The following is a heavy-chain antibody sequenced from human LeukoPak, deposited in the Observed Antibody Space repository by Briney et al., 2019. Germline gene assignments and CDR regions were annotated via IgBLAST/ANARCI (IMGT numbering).Heavy chain of an antibody. CDR1: GGSFSGYY. J-gene: IGHJ4*02. CDR3: ARVTGYMIEDYFDY. V-gene: IGHV4-34*01. CDR2: INHSGGT. Sequence: PSETLSLTCAVYGGSFSGYYWSWIRQPPGKGLEWIGEINHSGGTNCNPSLKSRVTISVETSKNQFSLKLRSVTAADTAVYYCARVTGYMIEDYFDYWGQGTLVTVSS. D-gene: IGHD3-22*01.